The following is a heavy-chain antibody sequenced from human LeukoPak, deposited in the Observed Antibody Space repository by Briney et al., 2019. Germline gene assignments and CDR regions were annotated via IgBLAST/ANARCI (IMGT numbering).Heavy chain of an antibody. V-gene: IGHV3-23*01. Sequence: PGGSLRLSCAVSGITLSNYGMSWVRQAPGKGLEWVAGISGSGGSTNYADSVKGRFTISRDNPKNTLFLQMKSLRAEDTAVYFCAKRGFVIRVILVGFHKEAYYFDSWGQGALVTVSS. J-gene: IGHJ4*02. CDR2: ISGSGGST. CDR1: GITLSNYG. D-gene: IGHD3-22*01. CDR3: AKRGFVIRVILVGFHKEAYYFDS.